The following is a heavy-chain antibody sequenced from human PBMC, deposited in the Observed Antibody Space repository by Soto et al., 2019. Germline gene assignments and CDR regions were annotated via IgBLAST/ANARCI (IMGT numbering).Heavy chain of an antibody. V-gene: IGHV4-34*01. CDR3: ARGRGLWFGERASPRYYFDY. J-gene: IGHJ4*02. D-gene: IGHD3-10*01. CDR1: GGSFSGYY. CDR2: INHSGST. Sequence: QVQLQQWGAGLLKPSETLSLTCAVYGGSFSGYYWSWIRQPPGKGLEWIGEINHSGSTNYNPSLKSRVTISVDTSKNQFSLKLSSVTAADTAVYYCARGRGLWFGERASPRYYFDYWGQGTLVTVSS.